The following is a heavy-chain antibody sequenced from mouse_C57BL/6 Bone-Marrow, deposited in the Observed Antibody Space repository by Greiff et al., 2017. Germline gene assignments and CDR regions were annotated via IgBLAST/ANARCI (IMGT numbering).Heavy chain of an antibody. D-gene: IGHD2-10*02. CDR3: KEYEYCNYADRAMDY. J-gene: IGHJ4*01. Sequence: EVQLQQSGAELVRPGASVKLSCTASGFNIKDYYMHWVKQRPEQGLEWIGRIDPADGDTEYAPKFQGKATMTADTSSNTAYLQLSSLTSEDTAVYDCKEYEYCNYADRAMDYWGQGTSVTVSS. V-gene: IGHV14-1*01. CDR2: IDPADGDT. CDR1: GFNIKDYY.